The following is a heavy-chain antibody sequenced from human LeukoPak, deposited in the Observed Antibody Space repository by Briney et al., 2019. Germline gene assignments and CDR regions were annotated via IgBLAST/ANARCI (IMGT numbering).Heavy chain of an antibody. D-gene: IGHD3-3*02. J-gene: IGHJ4*02. CDR3: ARGISSITADFDY. V-gene: IGHV4-34*01. CDR1: GGSFSGYY. Sequence: PSETLSLTCAVYGGSFSGYYWSWIRQPPGKGLEWIGEINHSGSTNYNSSLKSRVTISVDTPKNQFSLKLSSVTAADTAVYYCARGISSITADFDYWGQGTLVTVSS. CDR2: INHSGST.